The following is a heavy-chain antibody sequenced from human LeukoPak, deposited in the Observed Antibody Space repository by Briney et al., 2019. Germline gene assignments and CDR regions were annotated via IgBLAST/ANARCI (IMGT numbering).Heavy chain of an antibody. CDR1: GGTFSSYA. V-gene: IGHV1-69*04. CDR2: IIPILGIA. Sequence: GASVKVSCKASGGTFSSYAISWVRQAPGQGLERMGRIIPILGIANYAQKFQGRVTITADKSTSTAYMELSSLRSEDTAVYYCARDRPNSSSWYGDDYWGQGTLVTVSS. CDR3: ARDRPNSSSWYGDDY. J-gene: IGHJ4*02. D-gene: IGHD6-13*01.